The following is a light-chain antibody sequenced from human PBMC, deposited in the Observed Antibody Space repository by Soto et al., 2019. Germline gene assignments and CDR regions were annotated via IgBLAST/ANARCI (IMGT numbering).Light chain of an antibody. CDR2: DAS. J-gene: IGKJ4*01. Sequence: EIVLTQSPATLSLSPGERATLSCRASQSVSSYLAWYQQKPGQAPRLLIYDASNRATGIPARFSGSGSGTDFNLTLSSLEPEDVAVDYCQQRSNWPPGLTFGGGTKVEIK. CDR1: QSVSSY. V-gene: IGKV3-11*01. CDR3: QQRSNWPPGLT.